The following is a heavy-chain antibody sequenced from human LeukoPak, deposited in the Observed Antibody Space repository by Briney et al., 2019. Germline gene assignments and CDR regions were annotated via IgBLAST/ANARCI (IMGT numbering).Heavy chain of an antibody. J-gene: IGHJ4*02. CDR2: IIHSGST. CDR3: ARAPCGGDCYSDY. V-gene: IGHV4-34*12. CDR1: GGSFSGYY. D-gene: IGHD2-21*02. Sequence: KPSETLSLTCAVYGGSFSGYYWSWIRQPPGKGLEWIGEIIHSGSTNYNPSPKSRVTISVDTSKNQFSLKLSSVTAADTAVYYCARAPCGGDCYSDYWGQGTLVTVSS.